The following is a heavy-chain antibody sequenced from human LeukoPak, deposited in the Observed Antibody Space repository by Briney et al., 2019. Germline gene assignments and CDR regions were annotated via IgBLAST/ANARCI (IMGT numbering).Heavy chain of an antibody. J-gene: IGHJ3*02. CDR2: IFYSGNT. Sequence: GSLRLSCAASGFPFSSYAMHWVRQPPGKGLEWIGNIFYSGNTYYSPSLKSRVTISLDTSRNQFSLKLTSVTAADTAVYYCAKSNGYGLVDIWGQGTMVTVSS. CDR3: AKSNGYGLVDI. D-gene: IGHD3-10*01. CDR1: GFPFSSYA. V-gene: IGHV4-59*12.